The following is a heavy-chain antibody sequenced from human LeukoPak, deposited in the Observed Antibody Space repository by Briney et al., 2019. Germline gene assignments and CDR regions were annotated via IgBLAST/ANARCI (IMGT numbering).Heavy chain of an antibody. D-gene: IGHD2-2*02. Sequence: SETLSLTCTVSGGSISSYYWSWIRQPAGKGLEWIGRIYTSGSTNYNPSLKSRVTMSVDTSKNQFSLKLSSVTAADTAVYYCASLLGYCSSTSCYTYDYWGQGTLVTVSS. CDR3: ASLLGYCSSTSCYTYDY. CDR1: GGSISSYY. CDR2: IYTSGST. V-gene: IGHV4-4*07. J-gene: IGHJ4*02.